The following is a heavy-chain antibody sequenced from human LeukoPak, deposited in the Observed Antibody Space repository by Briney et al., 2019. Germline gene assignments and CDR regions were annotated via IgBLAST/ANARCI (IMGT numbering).Heavy chain of an antibody. D-gene: IGHD3-22*01. CDR2: MNPNSGNT. CDR1: GYTFTSYD. CDR3: VLYYDSSGYYHDAFDI. Sequence: ASVKVSCKASGYTFTSYDINWVRQATGQGLEWMGWMNPNSGNTGYAQKFQGRVTMTRNTSISTAYMELSSLRPEDTAVYYCVLYYDSSGYYHDAFDIWGQGTMVTVSS. J-gene: IGHJ3*02. V-gene: IGHV1-8*01.